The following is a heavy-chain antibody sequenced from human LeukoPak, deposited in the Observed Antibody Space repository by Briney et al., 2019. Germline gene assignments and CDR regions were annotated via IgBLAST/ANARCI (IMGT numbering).Heavy chain of an antibody. V-gene: IGHV4-61*08. J-gene: IGHJ4*02. D-gene: IGHD3-3*01. Sequence: KPSETLSLTCTVSGGSISSGGYYWSWIRQPPGKGLEWIGYIYYSGSTNYNPSLKSRVTISVDTSKNQFSLKLSSVTAADTAVYYCARGSGAGFWSGYMYYFDYWGQGTLVTVSS. CDR1: GGSISSGGYY. CDR3: ARGSGAGFWSGYMYYFDY. CDR2: IYYSGST.